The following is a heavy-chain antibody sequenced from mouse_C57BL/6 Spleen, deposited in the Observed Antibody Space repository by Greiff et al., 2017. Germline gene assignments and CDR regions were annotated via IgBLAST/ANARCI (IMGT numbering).Heavy chain of an antibody. D-gene: IGHD3-1*01. CDR2: INPYNGGT. V-gene: IGHV1-19*01. J-gene: IGHJ3*01. CDR1: GYTFTDYY. CDR3: AQRPRPQFLCAD. Sequence: VQLKESGPVLVKPGASVKMSCKASGYTFTDYYMNWVKQSHGKSLEWIGVINPYNGGTSYNQKFKGKATLTVDKSSSTADMERNSRTAEDAAVYDGAQRPRPQFLCADGGHGTRATVSA.